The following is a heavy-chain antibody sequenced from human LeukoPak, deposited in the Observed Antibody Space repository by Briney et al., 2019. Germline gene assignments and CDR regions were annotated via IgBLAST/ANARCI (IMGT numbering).Heavy chain of an antibody. Sequence: ASVKVSCKASGYTFTSYAMNWVRQAPGQGLEWMGWINTNTGNPTYAQGFTGRFVFSLDTSVSTAYLQISSLKAEDTAVYYCARGAACSGGSCYSLGWFDHWGQGTLVTVSS. CDR1: GYTFTSYA. J-gene: IGHJ5*02. CDR2: INTNTGNP. D-gene: IGHD2-15*01. V-gene: IGHV7-4-1*02. CDR3: ARGAACSGGSCYSLGWFDH.